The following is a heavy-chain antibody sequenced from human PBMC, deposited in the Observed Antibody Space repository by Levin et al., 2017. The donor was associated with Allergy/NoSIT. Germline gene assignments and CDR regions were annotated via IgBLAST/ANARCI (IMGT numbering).Heavy chain of an antibody. J-gene: IGHJ5*02. V-gene: IGHV3-23*01. CDR2: ISGSGGST. CDR1: GFTFSSYA. D-gene: IGHD3-3*01. Sequence: HAGGSLRLSCAASGFTFSSYAMSWVRQAPGKGLEWVSAISGSGGSTYYADSVKGRFTISRDNSKNTLYLQMNSLRAEDTAVYYCAKEQPVHPTYYDFWSGYDNWFDPWGQGTLVTVSS. CDR3: AKEQPVHPTYYDFWSGYDNWFDP.